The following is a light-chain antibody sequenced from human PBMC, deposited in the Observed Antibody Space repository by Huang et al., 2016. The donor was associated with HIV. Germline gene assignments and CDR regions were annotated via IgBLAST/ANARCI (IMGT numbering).Light chain of an antibody. CDR2: DAS. V-gene: IGKV1-9*01. Sequence: IQLTQSPSSLSASIGDRVSISCRASQDINTHLAWYQQRPGKAPKLLIFDASTSHPGVPSRFSGFGSGTNFALTIASLQPEDYGTYYCQQLNSYPVTFGGGTMVDVK. J-gene: IGKJ4*01. CDR3: QQLNSYPVT. CDR1: QDINTH.